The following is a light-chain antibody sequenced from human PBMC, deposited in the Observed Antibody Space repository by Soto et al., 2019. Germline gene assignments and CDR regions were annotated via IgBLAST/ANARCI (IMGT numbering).Light chain of an antibody. CDR3: QQYCSSPLIT. CDR1: QSVSSSY. CDR2: GAS. J-gene: IGKJ5*01. V-gene: IGKV3-20*01. Sequence: EIVLTQSPGTLSLSPGERATLSCRASQSVSSSYLAWYQQKPGQAPRLLIYGASSRATGIPDRFSGSGSGTDFTLTISRLEPEECAVYYCQQYCSSPLITFGQGTRLEIK.